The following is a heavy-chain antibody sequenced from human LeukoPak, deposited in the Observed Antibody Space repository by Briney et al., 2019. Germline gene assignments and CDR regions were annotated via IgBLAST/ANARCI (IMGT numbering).Heavy chain of an antibody. CDR1: GYSFTSYW. J-gene: IGHJ4*02. CDR2: IHPGDSDT. CDR3: ARLLGGYSYGQTAWFDY. Sequence: GESLKISCKGSGYSFTSYWIGWVRQMPGKGLEWMGIIHPGDSDTRYSPSFQGQVTISADKSISTAYLQWSSLKASDTAMYYCARLLGGYSYGQTAWFDYWGQGTLVTVSS. D-gene: IGHD5-18*01. V-gene: IGHV5-51*01.